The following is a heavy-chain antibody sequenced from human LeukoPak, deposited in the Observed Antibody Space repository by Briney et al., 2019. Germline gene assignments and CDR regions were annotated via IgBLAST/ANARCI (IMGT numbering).Heavy chain of an antibody. J-gene: IGHJ4*02. CDR3: ASVNVVVAAPYYFDY. CDR2: ISSSSSYI. Sequence: GGSLRLSCAASGFTFSSYSMNLARQAPGKGLEWVSSISSSSSYIYYADSVKGRFTISRDNAKNSLYLQMNSLRAEDTAVYYCASVNVVVAAPYYFDYWGQGTLVTVSS. D-gene: IGHD2-15*01. V-gene: IGHV3-21*01. CDR1: GFTFSSYS.